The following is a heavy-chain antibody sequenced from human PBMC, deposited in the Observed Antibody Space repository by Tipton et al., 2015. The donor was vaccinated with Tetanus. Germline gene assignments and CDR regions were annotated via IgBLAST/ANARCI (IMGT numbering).Heavy chain of an antibody. CDR2: INHSGST. CDR3: ARGQLLSRDWFDP. D-gene: IGHD2-2*01. V-gene: IGHV4-34*01. Sequence: TLSLTCAVYGGSFSGFYWSWIRQPPGKGLEWIGEINHSGSTNYNPSLKSRVTTSVDTSKNHFSLKLSSVTAADTAVYYCARGQLLSRDWFDPWGQGTLVTVSS. CDR1: GGSFSGFY. J-gene: IGHJ5*02.